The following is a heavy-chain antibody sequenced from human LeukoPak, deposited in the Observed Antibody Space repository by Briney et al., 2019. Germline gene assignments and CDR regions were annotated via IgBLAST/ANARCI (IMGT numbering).Heavy chain of an antibody. CDR3: TRDLDGSSVVITTGNFDY. J-gene: IGHJ4*02. D-gene: IGHD3-22*01. CDR2: IRSKAYGGTT. Sequence: GGSLRLSCTASGFTFGDYAMSWVRQAPGKGLEWVGFIRSKAYGGTTEYAASVKGRFTISRDDSKSIAYLQMNSLKTEDTAVYYCTRDLDGSSVVITTGNFDYWGQGTLVTVSS. V-gene: IGHV3-49*04. CDR1: GFTFGDYA.